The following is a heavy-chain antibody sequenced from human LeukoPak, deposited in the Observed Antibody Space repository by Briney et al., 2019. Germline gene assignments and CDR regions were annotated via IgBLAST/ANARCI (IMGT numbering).Heavy chain of an antibody. CDR3: AREVSSSSSSYYYYGMDV. V-gene: IGHV3-30-3*01. D-gene: IGHD6-6*01. Sequence: GRSLRLSCAASGFTSSSYAMHWVRQAPGKGLEWVAVISYDGSNKYYADSVKGRFTISRDNSKNTLYLQMNSLRAEDTAVYYCAREVSSSSSSYYYYGMDVWGQETTVTVSS. J-gene: IGHJ6*02. CDR2: ISYDGSNK. CDR1: GFTSSSYA.